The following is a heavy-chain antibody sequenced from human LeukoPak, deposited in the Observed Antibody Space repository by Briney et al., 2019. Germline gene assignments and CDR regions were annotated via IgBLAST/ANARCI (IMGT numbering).Heavy chain of an antibody. Sequence: GSLRLSRAASGFTFGNYWINWVRQAPGKGLVWVSRVHSDGSITNYADSVKGRFSISRDSAKNTLYLQMSSLRSEDTAVYYCTREQEDCTGTTCYRAFDVWGQGTMVTVS. CDR1: GFTFGNYW. J-gene: IGHJ3*01. CDR2: VHSDGSIT. V-gene: IGHV3-74*01. CDR3: TREQEDCTGTTCYRAFDV. D-gene: IGHD2-2*01.